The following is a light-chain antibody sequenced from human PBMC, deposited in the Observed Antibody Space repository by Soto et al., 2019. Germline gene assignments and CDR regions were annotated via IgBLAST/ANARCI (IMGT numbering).Light chain of an antibody. V-gene: IGLV4-69*01. J-gene: IGLJ2*01. CDR2: LNSDGSH. Sequence: QPVLTQSPSASASLGASVKLTCTLSSGHSSYTIAWLQKQPEKGPRYLMKLNSDGSHTKGDGIPDRFSGSSSGAERYLTISSLQSEDEADYYCQTWGTGIPPVVFGGGTKLTVL. CDR1: SGHSSYT. CDR3: QTWGTGIPPVV.